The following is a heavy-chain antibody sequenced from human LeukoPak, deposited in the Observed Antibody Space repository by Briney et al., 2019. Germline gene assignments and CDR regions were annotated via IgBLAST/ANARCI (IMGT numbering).Heavy chain of an antibody. CDR1: GFTFSGYW. Sequence: GGSLSLSCAASGFTFSGYWMSWVRQAPGRGLMWVSQINSDGSATGCADPVKGRCTISRDNAKNMLYLEMNSLRVEDTAVYFCTRDHGLDVWGQGTTVTVSS. CDR3: TRDHGLDV. V-gene: IGHV3-74*01. J-gene: IGHJ6*02. CDR2: INSDGSAT.